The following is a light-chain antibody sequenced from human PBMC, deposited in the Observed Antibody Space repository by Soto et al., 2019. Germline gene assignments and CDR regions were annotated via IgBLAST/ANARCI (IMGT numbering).Light chain of an antibody. J-gene: IGKJ5*01. V-gene: IGKV3D-20*02. CDR1: QSVSSSY. Sequence: IVCTQSPGTLSLSPGERATLSCRASQSVSSSYLAWYQQQPGQAHRLLIYGASSRATGIPDRFSGSGCGTDFTLTISSLEPEDFAVYYCQQRSNWPLITFGQGTRLEIK. CDR3: QQRSNWPLIT. CDR2: GAS.